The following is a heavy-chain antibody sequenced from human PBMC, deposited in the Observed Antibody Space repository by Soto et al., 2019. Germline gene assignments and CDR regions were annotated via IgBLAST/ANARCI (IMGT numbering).Heavy chain of an antibody. D-gene: IGHD3-10*01. CDR2: ISGGGGST. J-gene: IGHJ6*02. CDR3: AKAVTLVRGINPYSYGLDV. V-gene: IGHV3-23*01. Sequence: WGSLRLSCAVSGFPFISYVITFGRHSPVKWLEWVSVISGGGGSTNYAESVKGRFTISRDNSENTLYLQMNSLRAEDTAVYYCAKAVTLVRGINPYSYGLDVWGQGTTVTVSS. CDR1: GFPFISYV.